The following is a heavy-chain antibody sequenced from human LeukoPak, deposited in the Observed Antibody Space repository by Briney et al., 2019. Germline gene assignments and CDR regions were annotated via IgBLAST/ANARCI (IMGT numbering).Heavy chain of an antibody. J-gene: IGHJ4*02. V-gene: IGHV4-31*03. CDR3: AREVNWNSVTLFFDY. CDR1: GGSISSGGYY. CDR2: IYYSAST. D-gene: IGHD1-7*01. Sequence: SETLSLTCTVSGGSISSGGYYWSWIRQHPGKGLEWIGYIYYSASTYHNPSLESRVTISVDTSKNQFSLKLSSVTAADTAVYYCAREVNWNSVTLFFDYWGQGTLVTVSS.